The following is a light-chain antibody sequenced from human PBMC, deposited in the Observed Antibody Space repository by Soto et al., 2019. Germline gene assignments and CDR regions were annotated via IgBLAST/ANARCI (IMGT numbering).Light chain of an antibody. Sequence: QSALTQPASVSGSPGQSITISCTGTSSDVGGYNYVSWYQQHPGKAPKLMIYDVSNRPSGVSNRFSGSKSGNRASLTISGLKAEDEADYYCSSYTSSTTQVVFGGGTKLTVL. J-gene: IGLJ2*01. CDR1: SSDVGGYNY. CDR2: DVS. V-gene: IGLV2-14*03. CDR3: SSYTSSTTQVV.